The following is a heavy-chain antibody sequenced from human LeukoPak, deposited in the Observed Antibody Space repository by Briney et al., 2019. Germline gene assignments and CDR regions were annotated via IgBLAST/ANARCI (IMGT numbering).Heavy chain of an antibody. Sequence: PSETLSLTCTVSGGSISSSSYYWGWIRQPPGKGLEWIGSIYYSGSTYYNPSLKSRVTISVDTSKNQFSLKLSSVTAADTAVYYCARPSGGGDRPRRWLSQQYYFDYWGQGTLVTVSS. J-gene: IGHJ4*02. CDR3: ARPSGGGDRPRRWLSQQYYFDY. CDR1: GGSISSSSYY. V-gene: IGHV4-39*07. D-gene: IGHD3-16*01. CDR2: IYYSGST.